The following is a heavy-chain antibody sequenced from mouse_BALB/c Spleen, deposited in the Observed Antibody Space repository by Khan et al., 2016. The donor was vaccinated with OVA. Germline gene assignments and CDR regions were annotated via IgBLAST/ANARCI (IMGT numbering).Heavy chain of an antibody. CDR1: GYTFTSYT. CDR3: VREGAYYGNDGWFAY. V-gene: IGHV1-4*01. CDR2: INPSSGYT. Sequence: VQLQESGAELARPGASVKMSCKASGYTFTSYTMHWVKQRPGQGLEWIGYINPSSGYTNYNQKFKDKATLTADKSSSTAYMPLSSLTSEDSAVYYCVREGAYYGNDGWFAYWGQGTLVTVSA. D-gene: IGHD2-14*01. J-gene: IGHJ3*01.